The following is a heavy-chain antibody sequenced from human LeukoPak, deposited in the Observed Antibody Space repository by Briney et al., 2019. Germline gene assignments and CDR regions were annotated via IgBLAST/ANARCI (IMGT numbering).Heavy chain of an antibody. CDR1: SGSISTSNYY. Sequence: SETLSLTCTVSSGSISTSNYYRGWVRRPPGKALEWIGNIFYSGSTYYSPSLKSRVTISLDTSRNQFSLKLNSVTAADTAVYYCARDYDSSGYYSFVFVYWGQGTLVTVSS. CDR2: IFYSGST. J-gene: IGHJ4*02. CDR3: ARDYDSSGYYSFVFVY. V-gene: IGHV4-39*07. D-gene: IGHD3-22*01.